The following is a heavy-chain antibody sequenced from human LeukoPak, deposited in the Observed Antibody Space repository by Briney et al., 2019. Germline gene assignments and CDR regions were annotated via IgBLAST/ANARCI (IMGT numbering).Heavy chain of an antibody. CDR2: IIPIFGTA. Sequence: GASVKVSCKASGGTFSSYAISWVRQAPGQGLEWMGGIIPIFGTANYAQKFQGRVTITADESTSTAYMELRSLRSDDTAVYYCARAPEAVAGDYWGQGTLVTVSS. D-gene: IGHD6-19*01. CDR1: GGTFSSYA. CDR3: ARAPEAVAGDY. V-gene: IGHV1-69*13. J-gene: IGHJ4*02.